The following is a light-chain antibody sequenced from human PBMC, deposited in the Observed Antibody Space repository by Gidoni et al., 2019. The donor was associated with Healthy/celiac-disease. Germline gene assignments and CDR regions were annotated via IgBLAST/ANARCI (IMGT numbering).Light chain of an antibody. CDR2: GAS. J-gene: IGKJ1*01. V-gene: IGKV3-20*01. CDR1: QSVSSSY. Sequence: EIVLTQSPGPLSLSPGERATLSCRASQSVSSSYLACYQQKPGQAPRLLISGASSRATGIPDRFSGSGSGTDFTLTISRLEPEDFAVYYCQQYGSSPWTFGQGTKVEIK. CDR3: QQYGSSPWT.